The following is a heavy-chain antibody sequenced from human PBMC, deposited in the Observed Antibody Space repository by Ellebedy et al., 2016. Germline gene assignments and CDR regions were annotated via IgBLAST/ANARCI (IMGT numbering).Heavy chain of an antibody. J-gene: IGHJ6*01. Sequence: ASVKVSCKASGYTFSSYGISWVRQAPGQGLEWLGRINGYNAKTEYAETFQGRVTMTRDTSTSTAYMELRSLRSDDTAVYFCARDDCSSAACQYLYGMEVWGQGTTVTVSS. D-gene: IGHD2-2*01. CDR1: GYTFSSYG. CDR3: ARDDCSSAACQYLYGMEV. V-gene: IGHV1-18*01. CDR2: INGYNAKT.